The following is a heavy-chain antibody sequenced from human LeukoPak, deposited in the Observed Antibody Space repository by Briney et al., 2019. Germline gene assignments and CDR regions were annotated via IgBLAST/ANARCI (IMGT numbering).Heavy chain of an antibody. CDR3: ARGILTGYYSVGVFNWFDP. Sequence: SETLSLTCTVSGGSISSSSYYWSWIRQPPGKGLEWIGEINHSGSTNYNPSLKSRVTISVDTSKNQFSLKLSSVTAADTAVYYCARGILTGYYSVGVFNWFDPWGQGTLVTVSS. J-gene: IGHJ5*02. CDR1: GGSISSSSYY. V-gene: IGHV4-39*07. D-gene: IGHD3-9*01. CDR2: INHSGST.